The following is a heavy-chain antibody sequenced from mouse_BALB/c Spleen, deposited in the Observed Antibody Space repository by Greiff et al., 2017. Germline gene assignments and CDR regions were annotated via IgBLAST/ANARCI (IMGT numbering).Heavy chain of an antibody. CDR3: ARGITTVVAHFDY. V-gene: IGHV2-9*02. CDR2: IWAGGST. J-gene: IGHJ2*01. CDR1: GFSLTSYG. Sequence: QVQLKESGPGLVAPSQSLSITCTVSGFSLTSYGVHWVRQPPGKGLEWLGVIWAGGSTNYNSALMSRLSISKDNSKSQVFLKMNSLQTDDTAMYYCARGITTVVAHFDYWGQGTTLTVSS. D-gene: IGHD1-1*01.